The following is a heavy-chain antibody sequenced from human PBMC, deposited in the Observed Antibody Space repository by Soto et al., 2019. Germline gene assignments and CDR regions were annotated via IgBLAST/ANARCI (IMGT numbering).Heavy chain of an antibody. J-gene: IGHJ4*02. CDR3: ARVIGPRTNLHGEWRYYFDY. CDR2: IYYSGST. Sequence: QVQLQESGPGLVKPSQTLSLTCTVSGGSISSGDYYWSWIRQPPGKGLEWIGYIYYSGSTYYNPSLKSRVTISVDTSKNQFSLKLSSVTAADTAVYYCARVIGPRTNLHGEWRYYFDYWGQGTLVTVSS. CDR1: GGSISSGDYY. V-gene: IGHV4-30-4*01. D-gene: IGHD2-8*01.